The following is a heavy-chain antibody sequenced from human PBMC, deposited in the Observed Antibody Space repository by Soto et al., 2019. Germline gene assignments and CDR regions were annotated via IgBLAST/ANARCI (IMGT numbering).Heavy chain of an antibody. CDR3: AGGRVDVSSTDY. V-gene: IGHV4-39*01. CDR2: IYYSGNT. Sequence: SETLSLTCTVSGGSISTSSYYWGWIRQPPGKGLEWIGSIYYSGNTYCSPSLKSRVTISVDTSKNQFSLKLSSVTAADTAVYYCAGGRVDVSSTDYWGQGTLVTV. D-gene: IGHD3-16*02. J-gene: IGHJ4*02. CDR1: GGSISTSSYY.